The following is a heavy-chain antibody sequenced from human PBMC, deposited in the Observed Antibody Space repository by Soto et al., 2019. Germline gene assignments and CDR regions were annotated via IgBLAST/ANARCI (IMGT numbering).Heavy chain of an antibody. CDR1: GGTFSSYA. D-gene: IGHD4-4*01. V-gene: IGHV1-69*13. CDR3: ARGGGRWLQYVFDY. CDR2: IIPIFGTA. Sequence: SVKVSCKASGGTFSSYAISRVRQARGQGLEWMGGIIPIFGTANYAQKFQGRATITADESTSTAYMELSSLRSEDTAVYYCARGGGRWLQYVFDYWGQGTLVTVSS. J-gene: IGHJ4*02.